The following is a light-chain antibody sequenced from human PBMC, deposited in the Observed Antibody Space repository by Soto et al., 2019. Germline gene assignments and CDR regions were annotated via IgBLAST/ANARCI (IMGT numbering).Light chain of an antibody. J-gene: IGLJ2*01. CDR2: DTN. Sequence: QSVLTQPPSVSAAPGQKVTISCSGSSSNIGNNYVSWYQQPPGTAPKLLLYDTNERPSGIPDRFSGSKSVTSATLGITGLQTGYEADYYCGTWDSSLSAGVFGGGTKVTVL. CDR1: SSNIGNNY. CDR3: GTWDSSLSAGV. V-gene: IGLV1-51*01.